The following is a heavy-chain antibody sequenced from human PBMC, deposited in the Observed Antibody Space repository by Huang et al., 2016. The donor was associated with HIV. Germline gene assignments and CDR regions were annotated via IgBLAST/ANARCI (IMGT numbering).Heavy chain of an antibody. Sequence: EVQLVQSGAVVKKPGESLTISCKGSGYTFNGYWIGWVRQMPGKGMEWMWIIYPGDSATTYSPSFQGQVTISADKSSSTAYLQWSGLKASDTAMYYCARQGVGDFVVEPTGLGAFDIWGQGTMVTVSS. D-gene: IGHD2-2*01. CDR1: GYTFNGYW. J-gene: IGHJ3*02. V-gene: IGHV5-51*01. CDR2: IYPGDSAT. CDR3: ARQGVGDFVVEPTGLGAFDI.